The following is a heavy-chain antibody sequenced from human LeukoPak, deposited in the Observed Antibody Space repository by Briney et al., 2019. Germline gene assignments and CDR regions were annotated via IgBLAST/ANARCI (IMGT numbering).Heavy chain of an antibody. V-gene: IGHV1-69*06. CDR1: GGTFSSYA. CDR3: ARVEMATINFDY. CDR2: IIPIFGTA. D-gene: IGHD5-24*01. J-gene: IGHJ4*02. Sequence: SVKVSFKASGGTFSSYAISWVRQAPGQGLEWMGGIIPIFGTANYAQKFQGRVTITADKSTSTAYMELSSLRSEDTAVYCCARVEMATINFDYWGQGTLVTVSS.